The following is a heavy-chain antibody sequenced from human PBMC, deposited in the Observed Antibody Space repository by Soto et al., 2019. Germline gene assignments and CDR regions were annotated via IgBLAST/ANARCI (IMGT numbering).Heavy chain of an antibody. CDR1: GFSFSSSA. Sequence: EVQLLESGGGSAQPGGSLRLSCAASGFSFSSSAMSWVRQAPGKGLEWVSAISESGDNTFYADSVKGRFTISRENSNNALYLKMDTLRAEDTALYFCAKGGYTYGLDPWGQGTLVTVSS. CDR3: AKGGYTYGLDP. J-gene: IGHJ5*02. CDR2: ISESGDNT. D-gene: IGHD5-18*01. V-gene: IGHV3-23*01.